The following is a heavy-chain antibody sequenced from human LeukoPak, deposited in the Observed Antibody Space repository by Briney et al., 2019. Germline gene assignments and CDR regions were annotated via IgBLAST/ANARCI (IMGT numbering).Heavy chain of an antibody. CDR3: ARAGDGKSRDGYSH. D-gene: IGHD5-24*01. J-gene: IGHJ4*02. CDR1: GGSISSSSYY. CDR2: IYYSGST. V-gene: IGHV4-39*07. Sequence: SETLSLTCTVSGGSISSSSYYWGWIRQPPGKGLEWLVSIYYSGSTYYNPSLKSRVTISVDTSKNQFSLKLSSVTAADTAVYYCARAGDGKSRDGYSHWGQGTLITVSS.